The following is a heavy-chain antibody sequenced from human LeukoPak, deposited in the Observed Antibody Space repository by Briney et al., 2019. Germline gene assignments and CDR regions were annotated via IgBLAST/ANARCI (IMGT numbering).Heavy chain of an antibody. D-gene: IGHD2-15*01. CDR1: GFPLSSYS. V-gene: IGHV3-48*01. CDR3: VRVKGSYFDY. Sequence: GGTLRLSCAASGFPLSSYSINWVRQAPGKGLEWVSYISSSGSAIYYVDSVKGRFTVSRDNAKNSLFLQMNSPRAEDTAVYYCVRVKGSYFDYWGQGALVTVSS. J-gene: IGHJ4*02. CDR2: ISSSGSAI.